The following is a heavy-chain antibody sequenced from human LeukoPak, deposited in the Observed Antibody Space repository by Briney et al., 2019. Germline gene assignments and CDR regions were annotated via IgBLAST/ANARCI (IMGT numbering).Heavy chain of an antibody. Sequence: PSETLSLTCTVSGGSISSYYWSWIRQPAGKGLEWIGRIYTSGSTNYNPSLKSRATMSVDTSKNQFSLKLSSVTAADTAVYYCATGARRFDAFDIWGQGTMVTVSS. J-gene: IGHJ3*02. CDR3: ATGARRFDAFDI. CDR1: GGSISSYY. D-gene: IGHD3-10*01. V-gene: IGHV4-4*07. CDR2: IYTSGST.